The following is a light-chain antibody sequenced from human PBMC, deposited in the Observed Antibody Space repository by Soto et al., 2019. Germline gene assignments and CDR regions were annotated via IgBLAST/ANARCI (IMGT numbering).Light chain of an antibody. Sequence: DIQMTQSPSTLSGSVGDRVTITCRASQTISSWLAWYQQKPGKAPKLLIYKASTLKSGVPSRFRGSRSGTEFTLTISSLPPDDFATYYCQQGHSSPLNFRGGTKVDIK. J-gene: IGKJ4*01. CDR3: QQGHSSPLN. V-gene: IGKV1-5*03. CDR1: QTISSW. CDR2: KAS.